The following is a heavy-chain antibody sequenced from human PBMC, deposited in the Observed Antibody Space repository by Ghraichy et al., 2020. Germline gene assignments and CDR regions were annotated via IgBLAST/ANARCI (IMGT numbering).Heavy chain of an antibody. CDR1: GFTFSSYA. V-gene: IGHV3-23*01. D-gene: IGHD3-9*01. CDR3: AKTLYYDILTGENYFDP. J-gene: IGHJ5*02. CDR2: ISGSGGST. Sequence: GGSLRLSCAASGFTFSSYAMSWVRQAPGKGLEWVSAISGSGGSTYYADSVKGRFTISRDNSKNTLYLQMNSLRAEDTAVYYCAKTLYYDILTGENYFDPWGQGTLVTVSS.